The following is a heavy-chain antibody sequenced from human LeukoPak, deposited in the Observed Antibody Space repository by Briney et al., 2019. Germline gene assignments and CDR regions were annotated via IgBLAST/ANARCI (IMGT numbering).Heavy chain of an antibody. D-gene: IGHD3-10*01. J-gene: IGHJ4*02. CDR1: GGSISSSSYY. CDR3: ARGGYGPGSHYRY. CDR2: IDHTGSI. Sequence: KPSETLSLTCTISGGSISSSSYYWGWIRQPPGKGLEWIGEIDHTGSISYNPSLRSRVTISVDTFKNQFSLNLRSVTAADRAIYYCARGGYGPGSHYRYWGQGTLVTVSS. V-gene: IGHV4-39*07.